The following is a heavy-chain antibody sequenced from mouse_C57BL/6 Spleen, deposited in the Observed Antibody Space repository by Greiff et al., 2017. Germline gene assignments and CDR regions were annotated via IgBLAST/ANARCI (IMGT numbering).Heavy chain of an antibody. CDR2: ISSGGDYI. V-gene: IGHV5-9-1*02. D-gene: IGHD1-1*01. Sequence: EVKLQESGEGLVKPGGSLKLSCAASGFTFSSYAMSWVRQTPEKRLEWVAYISSGGDYIYYADTVKGRFTISRDNARNTLYLQMSSLKSEDTAMYYCTRDSSIYYYGSSQAWFAYWGQGTLVTVSA. CDR3: TRDSSIYYYGSSQAWFAY. J-gene: IGHJ3*01. CDR1: GFTFSSYA.